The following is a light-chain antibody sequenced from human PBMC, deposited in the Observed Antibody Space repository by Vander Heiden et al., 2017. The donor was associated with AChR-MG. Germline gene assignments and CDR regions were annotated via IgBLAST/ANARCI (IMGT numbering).Light chain of an antibody. V-gene: IGKV3-20*01. CDR1: QNVLNK. Sequence: EIVLTQSPGTLSLSPGEGATFSCRASQNVLNKLAWYQQKPGQAPRLLIYDASTRATGIPGRFSGSGSGTDFTLTISRLEPEDLAVYYCQHDVYLPITFGGRTMV. CDR2: DAS. CDR3: QHDVYLPIT. J-gene: IGKJ4*01.